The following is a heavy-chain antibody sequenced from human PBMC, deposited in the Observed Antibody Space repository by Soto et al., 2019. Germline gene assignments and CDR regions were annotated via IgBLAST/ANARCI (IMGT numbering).Heavy chain of an antibody. D-gene: IGHD3-3*01. CDR1: GGSISSNNNY. Sequence: QLQLQESGPGLVKPSETLSLTCTVSGGSISSNNNYWDWIRHPPGKGLEWIGSIYYGGSTSYNPSLKSRVTISVDTSKNQFSLVLTSVTAADTAVYYCASPREDYDFWSGYYFDYWGQGTLVTVSS. CDR3: ASPREDYDFWSGYYFDY. V-gene: IGHV4-39*01. J-gene: IGHJ4*02. CDR2: IYYGGST.